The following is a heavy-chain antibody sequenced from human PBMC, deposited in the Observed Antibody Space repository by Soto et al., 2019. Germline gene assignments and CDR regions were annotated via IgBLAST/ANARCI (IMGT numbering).Heavy chain of an antibody. J-gene: IGHJ5*02. D-gene: IGHD2-2*01. Sequence: QVQLVESGGGLVKPGGSLRLSCVASGFTFSAYYMTWIRQAPGKGLEWVSYIGSSGSPIYHADSVKGRFTISRDNAKNSLFLQMNSLRAEDTAVYYCARESSSTSATWFDPWGQGTLVTVSS. CDR3: ARESSSTSATWFDP. V-gene: IGHV3-11*01. CDR2: IGSSGSPI. CDR1: GFTFSAYY.